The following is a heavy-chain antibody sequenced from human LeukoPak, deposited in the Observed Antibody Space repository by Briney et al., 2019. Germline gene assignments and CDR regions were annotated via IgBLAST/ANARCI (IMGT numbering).Heavy chain of an antibody. D-gene: IGHD1-26*01. CDR2: IYYSGST. CDR3: ARVENYGSYYRYGMDV. J-gene: IGHJ6*02. Sequence: SETLSLTCTVSGGSISSSSYYWGWIRQPPGKGLEWIGSIYYSGSTYYNPSLKSRVTISVDTSKNQFSLKLSSVTAADTAVYYCARVENYGSYYRYGMDVWGQGATVTVSS. CDR1: GGSISSSSYY. V-gene: IGHV4-39*07.